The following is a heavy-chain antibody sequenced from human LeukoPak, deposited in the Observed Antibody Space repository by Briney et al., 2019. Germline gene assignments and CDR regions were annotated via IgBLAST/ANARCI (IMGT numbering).Heavy chain of an antibody. CDR1: GFTFSDYA. D-gene: IGHD3-10*01. J-gene: IGHJ4*02. Sequence: GRSLRLSCAASGFTFSDYAIHWVRQAPGKGLEWVAVISCDGSNKYYADSVKGRFTISRDNSKNTRYLQMNSLRAEDTAVYYCASIMGSDYPDYWGQGPLVPVSS. V-gene: IGHV3-30-3*01. CDR3: ASIMGSDYPDY. CDR2: ISCDGSNK.